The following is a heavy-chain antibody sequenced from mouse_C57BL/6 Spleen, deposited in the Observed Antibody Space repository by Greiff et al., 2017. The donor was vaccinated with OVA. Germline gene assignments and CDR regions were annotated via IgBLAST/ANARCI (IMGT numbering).Heavy chain of an antibody. D-gene: IGHD1-1*01. CDR3: AYYGSSYGDWYFDV. CDR1: GYAFSSSW. CDR2: IYPGDGDT. Sequence: VQLQQSGPELVKPGASVKISCKASGYAFSSSWMNWVKQRPGKGLEWIGRIYPGDGDTNYNGKFKGKATLTADKSSSTAYMQLSSLTSEDSAVYFCAYYGSSYGDWYFDVWGTGTTVTVSS. J-gene: IGHJ1*03. V-gene: IGHV1-82*01.